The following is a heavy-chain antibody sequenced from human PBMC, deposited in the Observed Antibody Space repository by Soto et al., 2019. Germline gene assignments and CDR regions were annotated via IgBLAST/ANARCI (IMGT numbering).Heavy chain of an antibody. Sequence: ASVKVSCKGSGGTFNRYTITWVRQAPGQGLEWMGRIIPMFGIASYAQNFQGRVTITADKSTSTAYMELSSLRSEDTAVYYCARTESGYSYGFADVWG. V-gene: IGHV1-69*02. CDR1: GGTFNRYT. CDR2: IIPMFGIA. D-gene: IGHD5-18*01. J-gene: IGHJ6*02. CDR3: ARTESGYSYGFADV.